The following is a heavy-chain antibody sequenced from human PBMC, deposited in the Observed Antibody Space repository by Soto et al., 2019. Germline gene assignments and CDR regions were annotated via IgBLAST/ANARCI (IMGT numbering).Heavy chain of an antibody. Sequence: GGSLRLSCAASGFTFSSYWMHWVRQAPGKGLVWVSRINSDGSSTGYADSVKGRFTISRDNAKNTLYLQMNSLRAEDTAVYYCARDIVVVPAAIERSPRPRNYYFYGMEVLGPGTTVKVSS. J-gene: IGHJ6*02. V-gene: IGHV3-74*01. CDR1: GFTFSSYW. D-gene: IGHD2-2*01. CDR3: ARDIVVVPAAIERSPRPRNYYFYGMEV. CDR2: INSDGSST.